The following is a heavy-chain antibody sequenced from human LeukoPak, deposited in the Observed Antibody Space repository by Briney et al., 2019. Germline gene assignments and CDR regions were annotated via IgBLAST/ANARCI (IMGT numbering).Heavy chain of an antibody. D-gene: IGHD6-19*01. Sequence: GGSLRLSCAASGFTFSSYGMHWVRQAPGKGLEWVAFIWYDGSNKYYADSVKGRFTISRDNSKNTLYLQMNTLRAEDTAVYYCAKDGGAVAGTRIDYWGQGTLVTVSS. V-gene: IGHV3-30*02. CDR3: AKDGGAVAGTRIDY. CDR1: GFTFSSYG. J-gene: IGHJ4*02. CDR2: IWYDGSNK.